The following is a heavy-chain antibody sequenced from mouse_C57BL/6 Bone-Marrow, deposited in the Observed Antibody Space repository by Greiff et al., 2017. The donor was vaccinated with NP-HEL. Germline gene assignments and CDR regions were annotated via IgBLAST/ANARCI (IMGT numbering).Heavy chain of an antibody. CDR1: GFTFSDYG. D-gene: IGHD2-4*01. CDR2: ISSGSSTI. J-gene: IGHJ2*01. CDR3: ARRPIGLRRGYFDY. Sequence: EVNLVESGGGLVKPGGSLKLSCAASGFTFSDYGMHWVRQAPEKGLEWVAYISSGSSTIYYADTVKGRFTISRDNAKNTLFLQMTSLRSEDTAMYYCARRPIGLRRGYFDYWGQGTTLTVSS. V-gene: IGHV5-17*01.